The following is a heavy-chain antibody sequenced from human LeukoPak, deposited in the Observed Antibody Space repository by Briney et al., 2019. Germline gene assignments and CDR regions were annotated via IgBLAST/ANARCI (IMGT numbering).Heavy chain of an antibody. CDR2: IIPIFGTA. CDR3: ARDLGGNIPNYFDY. CDR1: GGTFSSYA. J-gene: IGHJ4*02. D-gene: IGHD1-26*01. V-gene: IGHV1-69*05. Sequence: SVRVSCKASGGTFSSYAISWVRQAPGQGLKWRGRIIPIFGTANYAQKFQGRVTITTDESTSTAYMELSSLRSEDTAVYYCARDLGGNIPNYFDYWGQGTLVTVSS.